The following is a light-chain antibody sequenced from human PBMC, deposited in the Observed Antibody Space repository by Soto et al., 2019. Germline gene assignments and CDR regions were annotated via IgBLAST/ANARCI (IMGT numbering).Light chain of an antibody. V-gene: IGKV1-5*03. CDR2: KAS. CDR1: QSLSNW. Sequence: DIQMTPSPSTLSASVGDRVTITCRASQSLSNWLAWFQQKPGKAPRLLIYKASNLESGVPSRFSGSGSETEFTLTISSLQPDDFATYYCQQYNTYSWTFGQGTKVEVK. J-gene: IGKJ1*01. CDR3: QQYNTYSWT.